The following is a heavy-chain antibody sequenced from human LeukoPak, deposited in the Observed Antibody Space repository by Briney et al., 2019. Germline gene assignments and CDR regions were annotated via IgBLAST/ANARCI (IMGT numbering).Heavy chain of an antibody. Sequence: SETLSLTCTVSGGSISIDNYHWAWIRQPPGKGLEWIGSIYHSGNTYYNPSLESRVTISVDTSKNHFSLQLSSVTAADTAVYYCARDPPSQRWLDYWGQGTLVTVSS. CDR2: IYHSGNT. CDR1: GGSISIDNYH. CDR3: ARDPPSQRWLDY. D-gene: IGHD6-19*01. V-gene: IGHV4-39*07. J-gene: IGHJ4*02.